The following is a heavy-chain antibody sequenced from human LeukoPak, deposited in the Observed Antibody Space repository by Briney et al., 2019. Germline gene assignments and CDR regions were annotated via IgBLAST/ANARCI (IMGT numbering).Heavy chain of an antibody. CDR3: ARGGKRPIAARPVDY. CDR2: IWYDGSNK. Sequence: GGSLRLSCAASGFTFSSYGMHWVRQAPGKGLEWVAVIWYDGSNKYYADSVKGRFTISRDNSKNTLCLQMNSLRAEDTAAYYCARGGKRPIAARPVDYWGQGTLVTVSS. CDR1: GFTFSSYG. J-gene: IGHJ4*02. D-gene: IGHD6-6*01. V-gene: IGHV3-33*01.